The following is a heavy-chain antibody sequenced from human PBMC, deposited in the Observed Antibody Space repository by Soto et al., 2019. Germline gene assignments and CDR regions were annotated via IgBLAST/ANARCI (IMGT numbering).Heavy chain of an antibody. CDR1: GFSFSSYA. CDR3: AKDMEITGTPFDY. V-gene: IGHV3-23*01. J-gene: IGHJ4*02. Sequence: GSLRLSGAAAGFSFSSYAMSWVRQAPGKGLEWVSAISGSGGSTYYADSVKGRFTISRDNSKNTLYLQMNSLRAEDTAVYYCAKDMEITGTPFDYWGQGTLVTASS. CDR2: ISGSGGST. D-gene: IGHD1-7*01.